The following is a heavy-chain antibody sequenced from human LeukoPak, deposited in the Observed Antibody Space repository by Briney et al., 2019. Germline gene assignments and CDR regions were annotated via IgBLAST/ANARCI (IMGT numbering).Heavy chain of an antibody. J-gene: IGHJ3*02. CDR3: ATLKSHLSYYYDSSGPLGAFDI. CDR1: GYTLTELS. Sequence: ASVKVSCKVSGYTLTELSMHWVRQAPGKGLEWMGGSDPEDGETIYAQKFQGRVTMTEDTSTDTAYMELSSLRSEDTAVYYCATLKSHLSYYYDSSGPLGAFDIWGQGTMVTVSS. V-gene: IGHV1-24*01. CDR2: SDPEDGET. D-gene: IGHD3-22*01.